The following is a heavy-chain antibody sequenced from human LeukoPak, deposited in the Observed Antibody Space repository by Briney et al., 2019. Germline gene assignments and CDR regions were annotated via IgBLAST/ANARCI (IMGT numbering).Heavy chain of an antibody. CDR3: ARGPYSGSHHFDY. D-gene: IGHD1-26*01. CDR1: GGSFSGYY. CDR2: IYTSGST. J-gene: IGHJ4*02. Sequence: SETLSLTCAVYGGSFSGYYWSWIRQPAGKGLEWIGRIYTSGSTNYNPSLKSRVTISVDTSKNQFSLKLSSVTAADTAVYYCARGPYSGSHHFDYWGQGTLVTVSS. V-gene: IGHV4-59*10.